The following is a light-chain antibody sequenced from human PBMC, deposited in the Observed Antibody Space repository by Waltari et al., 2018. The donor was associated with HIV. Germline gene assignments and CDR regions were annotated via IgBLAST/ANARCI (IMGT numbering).Light chain of an antibody. CDR1: QRLLDRSNNENY. J-gene: IGKJ1*01. CDR2: WAS. V-gene: IGKV4-1*01. Sequence: DIVMTQSPDSLAVSLRERATINCKSSQRLLDRSNNENYLGWYQQKPGHRPKLLIYWASTRDSGVPDRFSGSGSGTDFSLTISSLQAEDVALYYCQQYYSSPRTFGQGTKVEIK. CDR3: QQYYSSPRT.